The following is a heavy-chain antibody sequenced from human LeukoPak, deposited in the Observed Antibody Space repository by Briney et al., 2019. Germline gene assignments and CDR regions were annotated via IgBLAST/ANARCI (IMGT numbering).Heavy chain of an antibody. V-gene: IGHV4-61*02. Sequence: SETLSLTCTVSGGSISSGSYYWSWIRQPAGKGLEWIGRIYTTGSTNYNPSLKSRVTISVDTSENQFSLKLSSVTAADTAVYYCARLKGYSSGWYPSYYFDYWGQGTLVTVSS. CDR1: GGSISSGSYY. CDR2: IYTTGST. J-gene: IGHJ4*02. D-gene: IGHD6-19*01. CDR3: ARLKGYSSGWYPSYYFDY.